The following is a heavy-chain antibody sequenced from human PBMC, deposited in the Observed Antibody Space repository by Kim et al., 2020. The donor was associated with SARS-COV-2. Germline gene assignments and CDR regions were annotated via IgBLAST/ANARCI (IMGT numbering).Heavy chain of an antibody. D-gene: IGHD6-13*01. V-gene: IGHV3-30*04. CDR3: ARDLRTRTTSVTGDSSTWDYYYYGMNV. CDR2: ISNDGSNE. CDR1: GFTFSSYA. Sequence: GGSLRLSCAASGFTFSSYAMHWVRQAPGKGLEWVAVISNDGSNEYYPDSVKGRFTISRDNSKNTLFLQMKSLRAEDTALYYCARDLRTRTTSVTGDSSTWDYYYYGMNVWGQGTTVTVS. J-gene: IGHJ6*02.